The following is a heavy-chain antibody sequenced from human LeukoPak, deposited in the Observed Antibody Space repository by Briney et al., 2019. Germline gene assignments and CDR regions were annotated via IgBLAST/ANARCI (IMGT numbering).Heavy chain of an antibody. J-gene: IGHJ4*02. CDR2: IYYSGST. D-gene: IGHD6-13*01. V-gene: IGHV4-59*01. Sequence: SETLSLTCAVFGGSFSGYFWSWIRQPPGKGLEWIGYIYYSGSTNYNPSLKSRVTISVDTSKNQFSLKLSSVTAADTAVYYCARAQHRYFDYWGQGTLVTVSS. CDR1: GGSFSGYF. CDR3: ARAQHRYFDY.